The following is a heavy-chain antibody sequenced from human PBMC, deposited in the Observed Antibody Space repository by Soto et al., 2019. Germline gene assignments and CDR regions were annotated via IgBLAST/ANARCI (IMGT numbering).Heavy chain of an antibody. CDR1: GYTFTSYD. J-gene: IGHJ5*02. V-gene: IGHV1-8*01. Sequence: ASVKVSCKASGYTFTSYDINWVRQATGQGLEWMGWMNPNSGNTGYAQKFQGRVTMTRNTSISTAYMELSSLRSEDTAVYYCAKLGPLVDYGDYRNNWFDPWGQGTLVTVSS. CDR3: AKLGPLVDYGDYRNNWFDP. D-gene: IGHD4-17*01. CDR2: MNPNSGNT.